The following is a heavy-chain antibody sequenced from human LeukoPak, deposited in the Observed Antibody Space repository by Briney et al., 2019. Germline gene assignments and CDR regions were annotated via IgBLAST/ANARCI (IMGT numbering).Heavy chain of an antibody. Sequence: SETLSLTCAVSGVSFDDYYWSWVRQTPGKGLERIGEINHSGYTNDNPSLKSRVTPSIDTSSKRCSRNRRSVTVADAGTHYIAGMPTAPDYWGQGTLVTVSS. V-gene: IGHV4-34*01. CDR2: INHSGYT. J-gene: IGHJ4*02. CDR3: AGMPTAPDY. CDR1: GVSFDDYY. D-gene: IGHD4-17*01.